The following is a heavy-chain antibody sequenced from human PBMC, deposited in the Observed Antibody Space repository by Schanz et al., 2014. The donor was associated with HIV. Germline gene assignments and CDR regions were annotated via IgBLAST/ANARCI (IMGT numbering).Heavy chain of an antibody. J-gene: IGHJ6*02. D-gene: IGHD3-22*01. CDR3: AKDRNHYDSRYLGKGNYYYYYGMDV. CDR2: IYYDGKKK. Sequence: QVHLVESGGGVVQPGRSLRLSCVASGFSFRTFGMHWGSKEEVNGKEVVALIYYDGKKKYYTDSVNGRFTISRDNSKNTLYLQVKSLRAEDTAMYYCAKDRNHYDSRYLGKGNYYYYYGMDVWG. V-gene: IGHV3-30*18. CDR1: GFSFRTFG.